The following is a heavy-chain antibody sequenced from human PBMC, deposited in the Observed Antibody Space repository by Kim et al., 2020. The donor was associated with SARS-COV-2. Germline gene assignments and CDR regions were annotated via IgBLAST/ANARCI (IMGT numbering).Heavy chain of an antibody. CDR2: MNPNSGNT. CDR1: GYTFTSYD. V-gene: IGHV1-8*01. J-gene: IGHJ6*03. Sequence: ASVKVSCKASGYTFTSYDINWVRQATGQGLEWMGWMNPNSGNTGYAQKFQGRVTMTRNTSISTAYMELSSLRSEDTAVYYCARGATDVAAGIGNGAPLFKKYYYYYYMDVWGKGTTVTVSS. CDR3: ARGATDVAAGIGNGAPLFKKYYYYYYMDV. D-gene: IGHD6-13*01.